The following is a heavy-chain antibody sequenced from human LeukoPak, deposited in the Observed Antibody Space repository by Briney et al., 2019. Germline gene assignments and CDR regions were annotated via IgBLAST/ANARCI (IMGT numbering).Heavy chain of an antibody. V-gene: IGHV3-66*01. D-gene: IGHD1-26*01. Sequence: GGSLRLSCAVSGFTVSSNYMSWVRQAPGTGLEWVSVIYSGGSTDYADSVKGRFTISRDNSKNTLYLQMNSLRAEDTAIYYCARDLNNGSYHWFDPWGQGALVTVSS. CDR2: IYSGGST. CDR1: GFTVSSNY. J-gene: IGHJ5*02. CDR3: ARDLNNGSYHWFDP.